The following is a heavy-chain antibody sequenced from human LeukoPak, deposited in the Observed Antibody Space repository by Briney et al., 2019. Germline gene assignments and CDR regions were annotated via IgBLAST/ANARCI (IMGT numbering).Heavy chain of an antibody. CDR2: IYHTGST. CDR1: GYSIISGYY. CDR3: ARLNVVGATHSSYDY. J-gene: IGHJ4*02. D-gene: IGHD1-26*01. Sequence: SETLSLTCTVSGYSIISGYYWGWIRQPPGKGLEWIAIIYHTGSTYYNPSLKSRGTISVDTSKNQFSLKLSSVTAADTAVYYCARLNVVGATHSSYDYWGQGTLVTVSS. V-gene: IGHV4-38-2*02.